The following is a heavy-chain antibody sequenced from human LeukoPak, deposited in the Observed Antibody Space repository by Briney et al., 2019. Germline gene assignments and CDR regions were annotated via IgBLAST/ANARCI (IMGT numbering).Heavy chain of an antibody. J-gene: IGHJ4*02. CDR3: ARHYRSPVRGVIPRPYYFDY. D-gene: IGHD3-10*01. V-gene: IGHV4-39*01. CDR1: GGSISSSSYY. CDR2: IYYSGST. Sequence: SETLSLTCTVSGGSISSSSYYWGWIRQPPGKGLEWIGSIYYSGSTYYNPSLKSRVTISVDTSKNQFSLKLSSVTAADTAVYYCARHYRSPVRGVIPRPYYFDYWGQGTLVTVSS.